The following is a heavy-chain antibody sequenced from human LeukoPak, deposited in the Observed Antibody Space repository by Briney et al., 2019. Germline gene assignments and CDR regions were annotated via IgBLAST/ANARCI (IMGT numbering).Heavy chain of an antibody. V-gene: IGHV4-39*07. J-gene: IGHJ4*02. CDR3: ARGRSYSSWSGGYYFDY. CDR2: INHSGST. CDR1: GVSISSSNSY. Sequence: SETLSLTCTVSGVSISSSNSYWGWIRQPPGKGLEWIGEINHSGSTNYNPSLKSRVTISVDTSKNQFSLKLSSVTAADTAVYYCARGRSYSSWSGGYYFDYWGQGTLVTVSS. D-gene: IGHD6-13*01.